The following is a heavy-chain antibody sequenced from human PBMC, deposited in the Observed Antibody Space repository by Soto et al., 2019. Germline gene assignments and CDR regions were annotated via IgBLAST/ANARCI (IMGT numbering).Heavy chain of an antibody. V-gene: IGHV4-4*07. Sequence: ASETLSLTGTVSGASITGSSYFSWIRQPAGKGLEWIGRFSLSGTTNYNPSLKSRVTISLDTSKNQFSLKLSSVTAADTAVYYCARIAARLLDYWGQGTLVTVSS. CDR1: GASITGSSY. D-gene: IGHD6-6*01. CDR3: ARIAARLLDY. CDR2: FSLSGTT. J-gene: IGHJ4*02.